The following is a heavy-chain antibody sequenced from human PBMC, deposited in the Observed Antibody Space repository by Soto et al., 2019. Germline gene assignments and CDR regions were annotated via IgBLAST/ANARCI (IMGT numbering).Heavy chain of an antibody. CDR3: ASPSARFNVPLDYGDYYFDY. V-gene: IGHV1-69*13. J-gene: IGHJ4*02. Sequence: SVKVSCKASGGTFSSYAISWVRQAPGQGLEWMGGIIPIFGTANYAQKFQGRVTITADESTSTAYMELSSLRSEDTAVYYCASPSARFNVPLDYGDYYFDYWGQGTLGTSPQ. CDR2: IIPIFGTA. CDR1: GGTFSSYA. D-gene: IGHD4-17*01.